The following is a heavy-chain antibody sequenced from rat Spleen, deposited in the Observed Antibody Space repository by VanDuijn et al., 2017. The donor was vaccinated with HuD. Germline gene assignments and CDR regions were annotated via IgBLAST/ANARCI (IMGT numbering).Heavy chain of an antibody. Sequence: QVRLKESGPGLVQPAQTLSLTCTVAGFSLTSFNVHWVRQPPGEGLVWMGVIWNTGGTRYNSDFKSRLSISRDTSKSQVFLKMNSLQTEDTATYCCGRDPAYYGYIDYWGQGVRVTVSS. J-gene: IGHJ2*01. V-gene: IGHV2-41*01. CDR1: GFSLTSFN. CDR2: IWNTGGT. CDR3: GRDPAYYGYIDY. D-gene: IGHD1-9*01.